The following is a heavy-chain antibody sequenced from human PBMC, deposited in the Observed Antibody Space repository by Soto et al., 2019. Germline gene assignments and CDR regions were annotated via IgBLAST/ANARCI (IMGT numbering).Heavy chain of an antibody. CDR2: ISYSGNT. CDR3: ARDRAYDSSGNFDY. D-gene: IGHD3-22*01. V-gene: IGHV4-39*02. Sequence: PSETLSVTCTVSGGSITSSNYYWGWIRQPPGKGLEWIGSISYSGNTYYNPSLKSRVTISVDTSKNHFSLKLSSVTAADTAVYYCARDRAYDSSGNFDYWGQGTLVTVSS. J-gene: IGHJ4*02. CDR1: GGSITSSNYY.